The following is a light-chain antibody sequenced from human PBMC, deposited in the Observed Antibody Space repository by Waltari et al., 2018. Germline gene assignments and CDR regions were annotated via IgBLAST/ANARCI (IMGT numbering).Light chain of an antibody. J-gene: IGKJ2*01. CDR1: QRINTW. Sequence: IQMTQSPSALSASVGDRVTITCRASQRINTWMAWYQQRPGKAPKVLIYDVSTLESGVPSRFSGSGSGTEFTLAIINLQPEDFATYYCQQYYRYYTFGQGTKLEIK. V-gene: IGKV1-5*01. CDR2: DVS. CDR3: QQYYRYYT.